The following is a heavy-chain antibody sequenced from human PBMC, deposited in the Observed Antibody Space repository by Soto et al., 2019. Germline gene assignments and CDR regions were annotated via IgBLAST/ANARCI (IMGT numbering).Heavy chain of an antibody. V-gene: IGHV3-23*01. CDR1: GFTFDSCV. CDR3: AKDPPSERMQPDYGMDV. J-gene: IGHJ6*02. Sequence: PGGSLRLYCAASGFTFDSCVMSWVRQAPGKGLEWLSLISGSGRYTDYADSVKGRFTISRDNSKNTLYLQMNSLRVEDTAVYYCAKDPPSERMQPDYGMDVWGQGTTVTVSS. CDR2: ISGSGRYT. D-gene: IGHD6-13*01.